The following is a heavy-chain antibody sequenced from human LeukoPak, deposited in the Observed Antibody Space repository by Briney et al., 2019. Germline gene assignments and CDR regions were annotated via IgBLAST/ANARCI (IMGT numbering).Heavy chain of an antibody. Sequence: PGGSLRLSCAASGFTFSTYSMNWVRQAPGKGLEWVSSISTSSTYIYYADSVKGRFTISKDNAKNSLYLQMNSLRAEDTAVYYCARHEPVITLSSYYYGMDVWGPGTTVTVSS. CDR1: GFTFSTYS. CDR3: ARHEPVITLSSYYYGMDV. V-gene: IGHV3-21*01. D-gene: IGHD1-14*01. CDR2: ISTSSTYI. J-gene: IGHJ6*02.